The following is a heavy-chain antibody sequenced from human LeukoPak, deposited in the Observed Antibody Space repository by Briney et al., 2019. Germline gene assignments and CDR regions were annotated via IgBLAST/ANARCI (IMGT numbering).Heavy chain of an antibody. J-gene: IGHJ5*02. CDR1: GYTFTSYG. V-gene: IGHV1-18*01. CDR3: ARDGGNYGDYPRPLDP. CDR2: ISAYNGNT. Sequence: ASVKVSCKASGYTFTSYGITWVRQAPGQGLEWMGWISAYNGNTNYAQKLQGRVTMTTDTSASTAYMELRSLRSDDTAVYYCARDGGNYGDYPRPLDPWGQGTLVTVSS. D-gene: IGHD4-17*01.